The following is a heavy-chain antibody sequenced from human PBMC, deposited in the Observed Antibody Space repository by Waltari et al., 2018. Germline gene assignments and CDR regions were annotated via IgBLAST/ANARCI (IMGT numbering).Heavy chain of an antibody. Sequence: QVQLVQSGAEVKKPGASVKVSCKASGYTFTGYYMHWVRQAPGQGLEWMGWINPNSGGTKYAQKFQGRVTMTRDTSISTAYMELSRLRSDDTAVYYCARDIAARVYYYYGMDVWGQGTTVTVSS. D-gene: IGHD6-6*01. CDR3: ARDIAARVYYYYGMDV. CDR1: GYTFTGYY. J-gene: IGHJ6*02. V-gene: IGHV1-2*02. CDR2: INPNSGGT.